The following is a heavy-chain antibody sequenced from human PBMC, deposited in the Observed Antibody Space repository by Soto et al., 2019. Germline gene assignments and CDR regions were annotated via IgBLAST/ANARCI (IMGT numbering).Heavy chain of an antibody. CDR3: AKDHAYSSSWPDY. CDR2: ISYDGSNK. V-gene: IGHV3-30*18. CDR1: GFTFSSYG. D-gene: IGHD6-13*01. Sequence: QPGGSLRLSCAASGFTFSSYGMHWVRQAPGKGLEWVAVISYDGSNKYYADSVKGRFTISRDNSKNTLYLQMNSLRAEDTAVYYCAKDHAYSSSWPDYWGQDTLVGASS. J-gene: IGHJ4*01.